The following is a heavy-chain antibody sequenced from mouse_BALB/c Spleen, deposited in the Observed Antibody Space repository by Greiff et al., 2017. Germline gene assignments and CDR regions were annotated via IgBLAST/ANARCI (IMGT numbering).Heavy chain of an antibody. D-gene: IGHD1-1*01. J-gene: IGHJ2*01. V-gene: IGHV14-4*02. CDR2: IDPENGDT. Sequence: EVQLQQSGAELVRSGASVKLSCTASGFNIKDYYMHWVKQRPEQGLEWIGWIDPENGDTEYAPKFQGKATMTADTSSNTAYLQLSSLTSEDTAVYYCNARGDGRAGSRYFDYWGQGTTLTVSS. CDR3: NARGDGRAGSRYFDY. CDR1: GFNIKDYY.